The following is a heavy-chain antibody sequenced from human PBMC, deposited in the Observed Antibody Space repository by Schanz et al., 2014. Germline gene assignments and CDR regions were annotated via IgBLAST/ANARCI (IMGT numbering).Heavy chain of an antibody. CDR3: ARENLNWEAFDI. D-gene: IGHD7-27*01. V-gene: IGHV3-11*01. Sequence: QVQLVESGGGLVKPGGSLRLSCAASGFIFNDYYMNGIRQAPGKGLEWLSYISRDGTTSYYADSVKGRFTISRDNAKNSLYLEMTSLRGEDTAVYYCARENLNWEAFDIWGQGTVVTVSS. CDR2: ISRDGTTS. CDR1: GFIFNDYY. J-gene: IGHJ3*02.